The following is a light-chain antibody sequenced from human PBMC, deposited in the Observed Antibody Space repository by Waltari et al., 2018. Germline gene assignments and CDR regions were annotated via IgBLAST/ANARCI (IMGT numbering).Light chain of an antibody. J-gene: IGLJ2*01. CDR2: SND. Sequence: QSVLTQPPSVSATPGQRVIISCSGGSSNIGSHVVNWYQQLPGAAPNLPIYSNDGRPSGVPDRFSGSKSGTSASLAISGLQSDDEGYYYCATWDFSLGAPLFGGGTKVTVL. V-gene: IGLV1-44*01. CDR1: SSNIGSHV. CDR3: ATWDFSLGAPL.